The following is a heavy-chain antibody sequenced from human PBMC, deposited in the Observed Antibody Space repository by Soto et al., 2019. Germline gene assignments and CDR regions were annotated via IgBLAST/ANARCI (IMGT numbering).Heavy chain of an antibody. CDR3: ATSCCCWYLY. D-gene: IGHD6-13*01. J-gene: IGHJ4*02. V-gene: IGHV1-8*01. CDR2: LNPNSGDT. Sequence: QVQLVQSGAEVKKPGASVKVSCKASGYTFSSYDINWVRQATGQGLEWMGWLNPNSGDTGYAQKFPGRVNLTRKTSINTADIELSSLTSDDTAVYYCATSCCCWYLYWGQGTLVTVSS. CDR1: GYTFSSYD.